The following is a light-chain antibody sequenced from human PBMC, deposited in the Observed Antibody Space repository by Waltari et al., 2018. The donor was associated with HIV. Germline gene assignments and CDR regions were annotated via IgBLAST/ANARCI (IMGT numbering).Light chain of an antibody. J-gene: IGLJ2*01. CDR1: SPPIGAGSD. CDR3: QSYPASLTVSLI. Sequence: QSVLTQPPSVSGAPGQRVTIPCTGNSPPIGAGSDVHWYQQLPGKAPKLLISDNTNRPSGVPDRFSGSKSGTSASLAITGLRAEDEADYYCQSYPASLTVSLIFGGGTRLTV. CDR2: DNT. V-gene: IGLV1-40*01.